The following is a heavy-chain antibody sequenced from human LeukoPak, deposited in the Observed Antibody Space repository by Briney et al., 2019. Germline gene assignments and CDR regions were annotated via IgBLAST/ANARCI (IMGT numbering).Heavy chain of an antibody. V-gene: IGHV3-11*04. CDR3: ARDFRSGYYYYMDV. Sequence: GGSLRLSCAASGFTFSNYYMSWVRQAPGKGLEWVSYISSSGSTIYYADSVKGRFTISRDNAKNTLYLQMNSLRAEHTAVYYCARDFRSGYYYYMDVWGKGTTVTVS. D-gene: IGHD6-25*01. CDR2: ISSSGSTI. CDR1: GFTFSNYY. J-gene: IGHJ6*03.